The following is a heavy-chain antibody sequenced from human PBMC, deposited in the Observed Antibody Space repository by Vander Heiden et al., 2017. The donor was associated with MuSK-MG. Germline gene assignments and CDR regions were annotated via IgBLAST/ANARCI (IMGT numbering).Heavy chain of an antibody. J-gene: IGHJ4*02. CDR3: ARDYYDSSGYYPEYYFDY. CDR2: IYSGGST. Sequence: EVQLVESGGGLVQPGGSLRLYCAASGFTVSSTYMSWVRQAPGKGLEWVSVIYSGGSTYYADSVKGRFTISRDNSKNTLYLQMNSLRAEDTAVYYCARDYYDSSGYYPEYYFDYWGQGTLVTVSS. D-gene: IGHD3-22*01. V-gene: IGHV3-66*01. CDR1: GFTVSSTY.